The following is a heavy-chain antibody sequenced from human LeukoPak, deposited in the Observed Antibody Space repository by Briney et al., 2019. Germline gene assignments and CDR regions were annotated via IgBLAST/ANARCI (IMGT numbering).Heavy chain of an antibody. Sequence: KPSETLSLTCTVSGISLSGYYWSWIRQPAGKGLEWIGRIYTSGSTNYNPSLKSRVTMSVDTSKNQFSLKLSSVTAADTAVYYCARDKTATSDYGMDVWGQGTTVTVSS. CDR2: IYTSGST. CDR1: GISLSGYY. V-gene: IGHV4-4*07. D-gene: IGHD2-2*01. J-gene: IGHJ6*02. CDR3: ARDKTATSDYGMDV.